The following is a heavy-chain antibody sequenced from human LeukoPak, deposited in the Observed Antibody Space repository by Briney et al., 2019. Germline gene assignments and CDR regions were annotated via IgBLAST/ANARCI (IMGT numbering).Heavy chain of an antibody. CDR1: GGTLSSYA. Sequence: SVKVSCKASGGTLSSYAISWVRQAPGQGLEWMGGIIPIFGTANYAQKFQGRVTITADESTSTAYMELSSLRSEDTAVYYCARSTDIVVVPAATRFLEGSLEHGYYYYMDVWGKGTTVTVSS. D-gene: IGHD2-2*01. CDR3: ARSTDIVVVPAATRFLEGSLEHGYYYYMDV. CDR2: IIPIFGTA. V-gene: IGHV1-69*01. J-gene: IGHJ6*03.